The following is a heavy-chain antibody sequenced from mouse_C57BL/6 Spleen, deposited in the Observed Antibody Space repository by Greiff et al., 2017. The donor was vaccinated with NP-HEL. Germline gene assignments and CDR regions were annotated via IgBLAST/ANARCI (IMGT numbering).Heavy chain of an antibody. Sequence: DVQLVESGGGLVKPGGSLKLSCAASGFTFSDYGMHWVRQAPEKGLEWVAYISSGGSTTYYADTVKGRFTISRDNAKNTLFMQMTRLRSEATAKYYCARQVRLPYAMGCWGQRPSVTVSS. V-gene: IGHV5-17*01. D-gene: IGHD3-2*02. CDR3: ARQVRLPYAMGC. CDR2: ISSGGSTT. CDR1: GFTFSDYG. J-gene: IGHJ4*01.